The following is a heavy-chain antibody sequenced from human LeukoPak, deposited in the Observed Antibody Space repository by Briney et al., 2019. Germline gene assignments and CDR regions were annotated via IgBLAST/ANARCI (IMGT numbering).Heavy chain of an antibody. D-gene: IGHD6-19*01. V-gene: IGHV3-21*01. Sequence: GGSLRLSCAASGFTFSSYSMHWVHQAPGKGLEWVSSISGTSNYIYYGDSVKGRFTISRDDAKNSQYLQMNSLRAEDTAVYYCASSGPIAVAFFDYWGQGILVTVSS. CDR1: GFTFSSYS. J-gene: IGHJ4*02. CDR2: ISGTSNYI. CDR3: ASSGPIAVAFFDY.